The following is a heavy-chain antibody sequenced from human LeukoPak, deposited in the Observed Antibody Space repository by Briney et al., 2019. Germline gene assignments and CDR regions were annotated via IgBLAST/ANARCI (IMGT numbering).Heavy chain of an antibody. Sequence: GGSLRLSCAATGFTFSSYWLHWVRQAPGKGLTWVSRINTDGSRINYADSVKGRFTSSRDNAKNTLYLQMNSLRVEDTAVYFCARGGPVKSIYGPHWYDPWGQGTQVTVSS. V-gene: IGHV3-74*01. CDR3: ARGGPVKSIYGPHWYDP. J-gene: IGHJ5*02. CDR2: INTDGSRI. D-gene: IGHD4-17*01. CDR1: GFTFSSYW.